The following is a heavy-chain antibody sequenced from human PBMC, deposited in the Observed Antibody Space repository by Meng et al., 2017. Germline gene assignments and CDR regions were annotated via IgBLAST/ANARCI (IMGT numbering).Heavy chain of an antibody. CDR3: ARGDYGDYG. Sequence: GGSLRLSCAASGFTFSSYAMHWVRQAPGKGLEWVAVISYDGSNKYYADSVKGRFTISRDNSKNTLYLQMNSLRAEDTAVYYCARGDYGDYGWGQGTLVNGAS. J-gene: IGHJ4*02. D-gene: IGHD4-17*01. CDR1: GFTFSSYA. V-gene: IGHV3-30*04. CDR2: ISYDGSNK.